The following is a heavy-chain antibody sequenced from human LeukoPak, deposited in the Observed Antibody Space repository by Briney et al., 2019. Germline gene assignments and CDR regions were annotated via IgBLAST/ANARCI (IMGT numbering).Heavy chain of an antibody. CDR1: GGSISGYY. CDR2: INSGNT. V-gene: IGHV4-59*01. CDR3: ARYRAFDI. Sequence: PSETLSLTCAVSGGSISGYYWSWIQQPPGEGLEWIGYINSGNTNYNPSLKSRVTISVDTSTNQFSLKLTSVTAADTAIYYCARYRAFDIWGRGTLVTVSS. J-gene: IGHJ3*02.